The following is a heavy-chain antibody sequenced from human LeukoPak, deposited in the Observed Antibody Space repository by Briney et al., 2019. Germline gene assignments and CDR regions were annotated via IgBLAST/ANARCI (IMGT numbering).Heavy chain of an antibody. CDR3: AKGVGYCNGGSCQQFDY. Sequence: GGSLRLSCAASGFTFSSYGMSWVRQAPGKGLEWVSAISGSGGSTYYADSVKGRFTISRDNSKNTLYLQMNSLRAEDTAVYYCAKGVGYCNGGSCQQFDYWGQGTLVTVSS. J-gene: IGHJ4*02. CDR2: ISGSGGST. D-gene: IGHD2-15*01. CDR1: GFTFSSYG. V-gene: IGHV3-23*01.